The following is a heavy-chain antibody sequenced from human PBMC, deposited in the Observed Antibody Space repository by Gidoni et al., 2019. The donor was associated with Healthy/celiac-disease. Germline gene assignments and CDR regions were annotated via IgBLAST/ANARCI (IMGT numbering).Heavy chain of an antibody. CDR1: GLPLSSYR. Sequence: EAQLVESGGGLVQPGGSLRLSGAASGLPLSSYRMNWVCQAPGKGLDWVSSISSSSSYIYYADSVKGRFTISRDNAKNSLYLQMNSLRAEDTAVYYCARGLRDDYWGQGTLVTVSS. CDR2: ISSSSSYI. J-gene: IGHJ4*02. V-gene: IGHV3-21*01. CDR3: ARGLRDDY. D-gene: IGHD4-17*01.